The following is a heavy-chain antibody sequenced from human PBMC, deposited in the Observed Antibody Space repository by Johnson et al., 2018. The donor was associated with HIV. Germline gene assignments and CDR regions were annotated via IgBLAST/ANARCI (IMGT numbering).Heavy chain of an antibody. CDR1: GFTFSNYG. CDR3: EKEGITMEVDI. J-gene: IGHJ3*02. CDR2: IWFDGSNK. Sequence: QVQLVESGGGVVQPGRSLRLSCAASGFTFSNYGMHWVRQAPGKGLEWVAVIWFDGSNKYYADSVKGRFTISRDNSKNTLYLQMNSLRAEDTAVYYCEKEGITMEVDIWGQGTMVTVSS. V-gene: IGHV3-33*06. D-gene: IGHD3-10*01.